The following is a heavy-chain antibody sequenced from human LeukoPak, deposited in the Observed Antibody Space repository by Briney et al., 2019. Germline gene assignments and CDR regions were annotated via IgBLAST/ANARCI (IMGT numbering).Heavy chain of an antibody. CDR3: ARVSRGIFLAADN. CDR2: IYYTGSA. CDR1: GGSSDGYY. V-gene: IGHV4-59*01. D-gene: IGHD3-3*01. Sequence: PSETLSLTCTVSGGSSDGYYGSWIRQSPGKGLEWIGYIYYTGSAFYNASLKSRVIISLDTSKNQLSLNLRSVTAADTAVYYCARVSRGIFLAADNWGPGTLVTVSS. J-gene: IGHJ4*02.